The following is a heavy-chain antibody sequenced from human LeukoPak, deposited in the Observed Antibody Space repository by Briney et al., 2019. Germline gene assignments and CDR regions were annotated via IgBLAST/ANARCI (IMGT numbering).Heavy chain of an antibody. J-gene: IGHJ4*02. CDR1: GFTVSSNY. CDR2: IYSGGST. V-gene: IGHV3-66*01. Sequence: GGSLRLSCAASGFTVSSNYMSWVRQAPGKGLEWVSIIYSGGSTNYADSVKGRFTISRDNSKNTLYLQMNSLRAEDTAVYYCARTTGGDSRHHFDYWGQGTLVTVSS. CDR3: ARTTGGDSRHHFDY. D-gene: IGHD2-21*02.